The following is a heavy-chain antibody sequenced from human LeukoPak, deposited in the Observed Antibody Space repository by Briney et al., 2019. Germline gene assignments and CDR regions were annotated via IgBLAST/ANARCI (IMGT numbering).Heavy chain of an antibody. V-gene: IGHV4-59*01. CDR2: INYSGTT. CDR3: ARLLSCGSDCYYFRH. Sequence: PSETLSLTCTVSGGSITSYHWSWIRQSPGKGLEWIGYINYSGTTNYNPSLKSRATMSVDTSKKQFSLRLISVTAADTAVYFCARLLSCGSDCYYFRHWGQGTLVSVSS. D-gene: IGHD2-21*01. CDR1: GGSITSYH. J-gene: IGHJ1*01.